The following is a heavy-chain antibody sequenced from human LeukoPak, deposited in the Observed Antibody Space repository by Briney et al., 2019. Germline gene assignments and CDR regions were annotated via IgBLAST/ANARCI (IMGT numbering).Heavy chain of an antibody. Sequence: PGGSLRLSCAASGFTVSSSYMNWVRQAPGKGLEWVAVISYDGSNKYYADSVKGRFTISRDNSKNTLYLQMNSLRAEDTAVYYCARGRLRMGSKAAETPLDYWGQGTLVTVSS. CDR1: GFTVSSSY. V-gene: IGHV3-30-3*01. CDR3: ARGRLRMGSKAAETPLDY. D-gene: IGHD6-13*01. J-gene: IGHJ4*02. CDR2: ISYDGSNK.